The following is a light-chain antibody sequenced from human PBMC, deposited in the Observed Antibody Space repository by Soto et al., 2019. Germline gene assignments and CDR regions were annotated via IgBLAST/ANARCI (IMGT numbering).Light chain of an antibody. Sequence: EIVLTQAPATLSLSPGERATLSCRASQSVSSYLAWYQQKPGQAPRLLIYDASNRATDIPARFSGSGSGPYFTLTVSSLEHEDFAVYYCKQRSNWPPYTFGQGTKREIK. J-gene: IGKJ2*01. CDR1: QSVSSY. CDR3: KQRSNWPPYT. V-gene: IGKV3-11*01. CDR2: DAS.